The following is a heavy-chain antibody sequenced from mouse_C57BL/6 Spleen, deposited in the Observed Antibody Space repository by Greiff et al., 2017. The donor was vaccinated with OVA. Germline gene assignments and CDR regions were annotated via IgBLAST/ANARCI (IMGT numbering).Heavy chain of an antibody. D-gene: IGHD1-1*01. J-gene: IGHJ4*01. CDR3: ARRRDYGSGNY. V-gene: IGHV3-6*01. Sequence: EVKLEESGPGLVKPSQSLSLTCSVTGYSITSGYYWNWIRQFPGNKLEWMGYISYAGSNNYNPSLKNRISITRDTSKNQFFLKLNSVTTEDTATYYCARRRDYGSGNYWGQGTSVTVSS. CDR2: ISYAGSN. CDR1: GYSITSGYY.